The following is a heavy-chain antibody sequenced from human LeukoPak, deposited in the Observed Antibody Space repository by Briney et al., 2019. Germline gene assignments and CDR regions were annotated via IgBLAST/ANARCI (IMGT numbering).Heavy chain of an antibody. J-gene: IGHJ4*02. Sequence: GASVKVSCKVSGYTLTELSMHWVRQAPGKGLEWMGGFEPEDGETIYAQKFQGRVTMTEDTSTDTAYMELSSLRSEDTAVYYCVPYGSGSYPLDYWGQGTLVTVSS. D-gene: IGHD3-10*01. CDR1: GYTLTELS. CDR3: VPYGSGSYPLDY. CDR2: FEPEDGET. V-gene: IGHV1-24*01.